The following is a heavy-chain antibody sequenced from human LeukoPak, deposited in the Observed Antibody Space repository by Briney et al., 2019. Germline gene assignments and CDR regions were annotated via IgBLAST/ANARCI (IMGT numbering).Heavy chain of an antibody. CDR3: AADNYYDSSGYTL. V-gene: IGHV1-58*02. D-gene: IGHD3-22*01. J-gene: IGHJ4*02. Sequence: SVKVSCKASGFTFTSSAMQWVRQARGQRLEWIGWIVVGSGNTNYAQKFQERVTITRDMSTSTAYMELSSLRSEDTAVYSCAADNYYDSSGYTLWGQGTLVTVSS. CDR1: GFTFTSSA. CDR2: IVVGSGNT.